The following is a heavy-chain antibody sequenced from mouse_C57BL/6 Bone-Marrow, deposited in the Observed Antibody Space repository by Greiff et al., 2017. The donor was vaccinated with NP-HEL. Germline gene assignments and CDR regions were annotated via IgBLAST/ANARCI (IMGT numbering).Heavy chain of an antibody. CDR2: IYPRSGNT. J-gene: IGHJ3*01. CDR3: ERKEDYYGSSYGVAD. D-gene: IGHD1-1*01. Sequence: QVQLQQSGAELARPGASVKLSCKASGYTFTSYGISWVKQRTGQGLEWIGEIYPRSGNTYYNEKFKGKATLTADKSSSTAYMELRSLPSEDSAVYFCERKEDYYGSSYGVADWGQGTLVTVSA. V-gene: IGHV1-81*01. CDR1: GYTFTSYG.